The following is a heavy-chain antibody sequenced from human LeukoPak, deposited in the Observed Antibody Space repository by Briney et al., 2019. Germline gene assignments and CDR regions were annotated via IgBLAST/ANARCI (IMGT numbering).Heavy chain of an antibody. Sequence: SETLSLTCTVSGGSISSGSYYWSWIRQPAGKGLEWIGRIYTSGSTNYNPSLKSRVTISVDTSKNQFSLKLSSVTAADTAVYYCARDKQLGPNYYYYYMDVWGKGTTVTVSS. D-gene: IGHD6-13*01. CDR3: ARDKQLGPNYYYYYMDV. V-gene: IGHV4-61*02. CDR2: IYTSGST. J-gene: IGHJ6*03. CDR1: GGSISSGSYY.